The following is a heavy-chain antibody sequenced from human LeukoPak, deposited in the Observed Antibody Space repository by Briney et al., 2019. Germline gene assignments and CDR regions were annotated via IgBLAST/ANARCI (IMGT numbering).Heavy chain of an antibody. Sequence: SQTLSLTCTVSGGSISSGSYYWTWIRQPPGKGLEWIGYIYYSGSTNYNPSLKSRVTISVDTSKNQFSLKLSSVTAADTAVYYCAREYATVTTPYFDYWGQGTLVTVSS. D-gene: IGHD4-17*01. CDR1: GGSISSGSYY. J-gene: IGHJ4*02. V-gene: IGHV4-31*03. CDR3: AREYATVTTPYFDY. CDR2: IYYSGST.